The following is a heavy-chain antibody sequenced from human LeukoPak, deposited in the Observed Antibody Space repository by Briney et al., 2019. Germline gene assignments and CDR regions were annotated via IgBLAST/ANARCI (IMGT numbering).Heavy chain of an antibody. CDR3: AKERAGAGEY. CDR2: IKTDGSGGGTT. D-gene: IGHD6-13*01. Sequence: GGSLRLSCAASGFTFSSSWILWVRQAPGKGLVWVSRIKTDGSGGGTTSYADSVKGRFTISRDNAKNTLFLQMNSLRAKDTAVYYCAKERAGAGEYWGQGTLVTVSA. CDR1: GFTFSSSW. J-gene: IGHJ4*02. V-gene: IGHV3-74*01.